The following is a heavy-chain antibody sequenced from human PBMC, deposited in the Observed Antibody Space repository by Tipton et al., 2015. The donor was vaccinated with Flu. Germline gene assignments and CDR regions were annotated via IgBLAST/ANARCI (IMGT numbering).Heavy chain of an antibody. CDR3: AREDFYDVDLVDWYVDL. CDR2: VYRSVTT. J-gene: IGHJ2*01. D-gene: IGHD3-22*01. V-gene: IGHV4-59*01. Sequence: TLSLTCSVSGASISSDRWSWIRQFPGRGLEYIGYVYRSVTTNYNPSLKSRVTISADTSKNQFSLKLSSVTTADTAVYYCAREDFYDVDLVDWYVDLWGRGTLVTVSS. CDR1: GASISSDR.